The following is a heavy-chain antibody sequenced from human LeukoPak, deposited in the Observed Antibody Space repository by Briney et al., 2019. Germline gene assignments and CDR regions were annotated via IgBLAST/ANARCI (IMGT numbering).Heavy chain of an antibody. Sequence: SETLSLTYTVSGGAISSGDYYWSWIRQPPGKGLEWIGYSYYSGNTYYNPSLKSRVTISMDTSKNQFSLKLNSMTAADTAVYYCATAPYEYIWGTYRTNWFDPWGQGTLVTVSS. J-gene: IGHJ5*02. CDR2: SYYSGNT. V-gene: IGHV4-30-4*01. CDR1: GGAISSGDYY. D-gene: IGHD3-16*02. CDR3: ATAPYEYIWGTYRTNWFDP.